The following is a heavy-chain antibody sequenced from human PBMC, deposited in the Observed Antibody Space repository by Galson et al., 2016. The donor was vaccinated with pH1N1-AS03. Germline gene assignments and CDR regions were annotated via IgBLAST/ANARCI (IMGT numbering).Heavy chain of an antibody. CDR2: ISSDGDT. CDR3: ARDSNAGGTFDY. Sequence: SLRLSCAASGFTFSSYSIHWVRQAPGKGLEYVSAISSDGDTYYTDSVKGRFTISRDKSKNTVYLQMGSLRDEDTATYFCARDSNAGGTFDYWGRGAMVTVSS. J-gene: IGHJ4*02. D-gene: IGHD3-16*01. CDR1: GFTFSSYS. V-gene: IGHV3-64*02.